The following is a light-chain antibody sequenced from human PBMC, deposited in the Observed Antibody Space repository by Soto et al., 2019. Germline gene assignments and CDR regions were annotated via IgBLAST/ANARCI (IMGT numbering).Light chain of an antibody. CDR2: AAS. J-gene: IGKJ1*01. CDR3: QKYNSVPPWT. CDR1: QGISNY. V-gene: IGKV1-27*01. Sequence: DIQMTQSPSSLSASVGDRVTITCRASQGISNYLAWYQQKPGKVPKLLIYAASTLQSGGPSRFSGSGSGTDFTLTISSLQAEDVASYYCQKYNSVPPWTFGQGTKVEIK.